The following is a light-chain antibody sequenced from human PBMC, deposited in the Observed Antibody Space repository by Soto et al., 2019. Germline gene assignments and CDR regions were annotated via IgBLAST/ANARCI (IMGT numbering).Light chain of an antibody. Sequence: DIQMTQSPSSLSASVGDRVTITCRASQSISNFLNWYQQKPGKAPKLLIYAASSVQGGVPSRFSDSGSGTDFTLTISSLQPEDFATYYCQQSYSTPPWTCGQGTKVEIK. CDR1: QSISNF. V-gene: IGKV1-39*01. J-gene: IGKJ1*01. CDR2: AAS. CDR3: QQSYSTPPWT.